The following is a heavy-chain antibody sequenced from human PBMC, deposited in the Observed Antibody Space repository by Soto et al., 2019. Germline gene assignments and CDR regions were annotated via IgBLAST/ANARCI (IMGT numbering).Heavy chain of an antibody. J-gene: IGHJ6*02. Sequence: QVQLVQSGTEVKKPGSSAKVSCKASGGTFSNYVISWVRQAPGQGLEWMGGIIPLFGTTDYAKKFQGRIAITADEPTTTVYIDLCSMTFEGTAVYFCEIDVGSGAFSVVRGQGTTVIVSS. D-gene: IGHD3-10*01. CDR2: IIPLFGTT. CDR3: EIDVGSGAFSVV. CDR1: GGTFSNYV. V-gene: IGHV1-69*01.